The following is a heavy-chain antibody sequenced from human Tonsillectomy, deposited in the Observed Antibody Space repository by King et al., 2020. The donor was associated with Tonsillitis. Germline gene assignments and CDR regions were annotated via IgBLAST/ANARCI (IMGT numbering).Heavy chain of an antibody. J-gene: IGHJ5*02. Sequence: VQLVESGAEVKKPGASVKVSCKASGYTFTGYYIQWVRQAPGQGLEWMGWMNPNSGGTNYAQMFQGRVTMTRDTSISTAYMELSRLRSDDTAVYYCAGESSTWYNWFDPWGQGTLVTVSS. D-gene: IGHD6-13*01. V-gene: IGHV1-2*02. CDR2: MNPNSGGT. CDR3: AGESSTWYNWFDP. CDR1: GYTFTGYY.